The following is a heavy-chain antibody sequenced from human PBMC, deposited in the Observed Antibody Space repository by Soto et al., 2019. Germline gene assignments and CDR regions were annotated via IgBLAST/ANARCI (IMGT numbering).Heavy chain of an antibody. J-gene: IGHJ5*02. Sequence: QVQLVQSGAEVKKPGSSVKVSCKASGGTFSSYTISWVRQAPGQGLEWMGRIIPILGIANYAQKFQGRVTITADKATSTAYMELSSLRSEDTAVYYCARDVGGGYSGHESWFDPWGQGTLVTVSS. D-gene: IGHD5-12*01. CDR1: GGTFSSYT. V-gene: IGHV1-69*08. CDR3: ARDVGGGYSGHESWFDP. CDR2: IIPILGIA.